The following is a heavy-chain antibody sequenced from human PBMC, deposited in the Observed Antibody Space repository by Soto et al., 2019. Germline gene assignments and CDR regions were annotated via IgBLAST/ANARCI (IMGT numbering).Heavy chain of an antibody. J-gene: IGHJ5*02. Sequence: QVRLVQSGAEVKKPGASVKVSCKASGYTFTSYAMHWVRQAPGQRLEWMGWINAGNGNTKYSQKFQGRVTITRDTSASTAYMELSSLRSEDTAVYYCARGRRVAAAAPRWFDPWGQGTLVTVSS. CDR3: ARGRRVAAAAPRWFDP. V-gene: IGHV1-3*01. CDR2: INAGNGNT. D-gene: IGHD6-13*01. CDR1: GYTFTSYA.